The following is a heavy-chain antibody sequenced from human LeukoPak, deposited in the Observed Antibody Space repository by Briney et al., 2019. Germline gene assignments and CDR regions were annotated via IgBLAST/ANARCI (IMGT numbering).Heavy chain of an antibody. CDR1: GFTFANNF. J-gene: IGHJ4*01. Sequence: RPGGSLRLSCAASGFTFANNFMSWVRQVPGKGLEWVANIKQDGSETTYADSVRGRFTIFRDNAKDSVYLQMNSLRAEDSATYYCVREGFYFFDFWGQGTLVTVSS. CDR3: VREGFYFFDF. V-gene: IGHV3-7*01. CDR2: IKQDGSET.